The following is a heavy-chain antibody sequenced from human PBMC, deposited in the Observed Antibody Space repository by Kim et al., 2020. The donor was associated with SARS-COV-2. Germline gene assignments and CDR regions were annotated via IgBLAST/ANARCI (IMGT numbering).Heavy chain of an antibody. J-gene: IGHJ4*02. CDR3: ARGAVGENIVVLPAPKSFDN. Sequence: ASVKVSCKASGYTFTSYDINWVRQATGLGLEWMGWVNPNSGNTGYAQKFQGRVTMTRNTSISTVYMELNSLRSDDTAVYYCARGAVGENIVVLPAPKSFDNWGQGTQVTVSS. D-gene: IGHD2-2*01. V-gene: IGHV1-8*01. CDR2: VNPNSGNT. CDR1: GYTFTSYD.